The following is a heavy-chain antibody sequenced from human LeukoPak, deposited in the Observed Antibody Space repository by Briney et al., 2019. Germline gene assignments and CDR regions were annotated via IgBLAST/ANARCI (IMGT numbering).Heavy chain of an antibody. CDR2: IKQDGSEK. D-gene: IGHD4-17*01. CDR1: GIILSSYW. Sequence: GGSLRLSCAASGIILSSYWMSWVRQAPGKGLEWVANIKQDGSEKWYVDSVKGRFTISRDNAKNSLYLQMNSLRVEDTAVYYCAGDGSDYGDYFAFDIWGQGTMVTVSS. J-gene: IGHJ3*02. V-gene: IGHV3-7*01. CDR3: AGDGSDYGDYFAFDI.